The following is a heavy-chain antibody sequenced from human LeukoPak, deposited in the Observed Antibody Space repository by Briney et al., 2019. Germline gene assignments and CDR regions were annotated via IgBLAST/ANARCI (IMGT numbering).Heavy chain of an antibody. CDR3: AREKDASGSSVNPFFDY. V-gene: IGHV4-59*01. Sequence: SETLSLTCTVSAGSISSDYWSWIRQPPGKGLEWIGYIYYSGSTNYNPSLKSRVTISLDTSKNQFSLKLSSVTAADTAVYYCAREKDASGSSVNPFFDYWGQGNLVTVSS. D-gene: IGHD3-10*01. CDR1: AGSISSDY. J-gene: IGHJ4*02. CDR2: IYYSGST.